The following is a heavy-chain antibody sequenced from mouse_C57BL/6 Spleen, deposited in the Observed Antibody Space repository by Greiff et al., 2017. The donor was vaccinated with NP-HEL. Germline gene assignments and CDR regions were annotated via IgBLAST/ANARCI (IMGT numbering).Heavy chain of an antibody. J-gene: IGHJ4*01. D-gene: IGHD2-4*01. CDR2: INPSSGYT. CDR1: GYTFTSYW. CDR3: ARDYDYHFYAMDY. Sequence: VQLQQSGAELAKPGASVKLSCKASGYTFTSYWMHWVKQRPGQGLEWIGYINPSSGYTKYNQKFKDKATLTADKSSSTAYMQLSRLTYEDSAVYYCARDYDYHFYAMDYWGQGTSVTVSS. V-gene: IGHV1-7*01.